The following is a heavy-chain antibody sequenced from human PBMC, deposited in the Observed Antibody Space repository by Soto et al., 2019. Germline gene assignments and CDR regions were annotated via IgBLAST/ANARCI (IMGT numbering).Heavy chain of an antibody. D-gene: IGHD3-10*01. J-gene: IGHJ4*02. Sequence: QVQLVQSGAEVKKPGASVKVSCKASGYTFTSYGISWVRQAPGQGLEWMGWISAYNGNTNYAQKLQGRVTXXTXTXXSTAYMELRSLGSDDTAVYYCASGWFGEFVYYFDYWGQGTLVTVSS. CDR3: ASGWFGEFVYYFDY. V-gene: IGHV1-18*01. CDR1: GYTFTSYG. CDR2: ISAYNGNT.